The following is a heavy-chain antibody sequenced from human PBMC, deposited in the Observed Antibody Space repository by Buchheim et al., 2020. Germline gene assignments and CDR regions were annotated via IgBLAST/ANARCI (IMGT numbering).Heavy chain of an antibody. Sequence: QVQLQESGPGLVKPSQTLSLTCTVSGGSISSGSYYWSWIRQPAGKGLESIGRIYTSGSTNYNPSLKSRVPISVDTSKNQFSLKLSSVTAADTAVYYCASGSYDSSGYYRDYWGQGTL. V-gene: IGHV4-61*02. CDR2: IYTSGST. CDR3: ASGSYDSSGYYRDY. D-gene: IGHD3-22*01. CDR1: GGSISSGSYY. J-gene: IGHJ4*02.